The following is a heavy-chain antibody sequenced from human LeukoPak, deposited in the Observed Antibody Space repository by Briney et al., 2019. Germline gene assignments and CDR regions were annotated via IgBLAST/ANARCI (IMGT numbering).Heavy chain of an antibody. V-gene: IGHV4-59*07. D-gene: IGHD6-25*01. CDR3: ARGRGYADY. CDR1: RRPIKRYY. Sequence: DTLTLLCTLSRRPIKRYYWRWPRQPPGEAVEWIGYIYYRGTTNYNPSLKSRLTISVDTSKNQFSLKLTSVTSADTALYYCARGRGYADYWGQGALVTVSS. J-gene: IGHJ4*02. CDR2: IYYRGTT.